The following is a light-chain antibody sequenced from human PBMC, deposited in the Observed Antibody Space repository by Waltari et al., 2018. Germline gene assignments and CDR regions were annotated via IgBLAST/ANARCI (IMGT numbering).Light chain of an antibody. Sequence: QSALTQPASVSGSPGQSITLPCTGTSSDVGGYNLVSWFQQYPDKAPKLIIFEVNKRPLGVSNRFSGSKSGNTASLTISGLQAGDEADYYCCSYAGSGIYVFGTGAKVTVL. CDR1: SSDVGGYNL. V-gene: IGLV2-23*02. CDR3: CSYAGSGIYV. CDR2: EVN. J-gene: IGLJ1*01.